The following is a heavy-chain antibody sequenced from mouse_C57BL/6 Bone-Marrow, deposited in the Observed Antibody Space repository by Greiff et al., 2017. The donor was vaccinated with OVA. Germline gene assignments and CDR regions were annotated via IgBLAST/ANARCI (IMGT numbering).Heavy chain of an antibody. Sequence: EVKLVESGEGLVKPGGSLKLSCAASGFTFSSYAMSWVRQTPEKRLEWVAYISGGGDYIYYADTVKGRFTISRDNARNTLYLQMSSLKSEDTAMYYCTRAITTVAHWYFDVWGTGTTVTVSS. CDR2: ISGGGDYI. V-gene: IGHV5-9-1*02. J-gene: IGHJ1*03. CDR3: TRAITTVAHWYFDV. D-gene: IGHD1-1*01. CDR1: GFTFSSYA.